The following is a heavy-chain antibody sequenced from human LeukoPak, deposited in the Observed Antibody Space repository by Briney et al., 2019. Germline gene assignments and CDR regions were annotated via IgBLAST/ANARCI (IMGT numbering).Heavy chain of an antibody. CDR3: ARTRATVTMLDWFDP. CDR2: ISSSGSTI. Sequence: GGSLRLSCAASGFTFSDYYMSWIRQAPGKGLEWVSYISSSGSTIYYADSVKGRFTISRDNAKNSLYLQMNSLRAEDTAVYYCARTRATVTMLDWFDPWGQGTLVTVSS. J-gene: IGHJ5*02. D-gene: IGHD4-17*01. V-gene: IGHV3-11*01. CDR1: GFTFSDYY.